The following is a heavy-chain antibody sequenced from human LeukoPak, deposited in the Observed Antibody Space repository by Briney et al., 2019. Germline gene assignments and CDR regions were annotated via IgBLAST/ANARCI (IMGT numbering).Heavy chain of an antibody. Sequence: SETLSLTCTVSGGSISSYYWSWIRQPPGKGLEWIGYIYYSGSTNYNPSLKSRVTISVETSKNEFSLKLRSVTAADTAVYYCAKGSGYEHSYYYYYMDVWGKGTTVTISS. J-gene: IGHJ6*03. D-gene: IGHD5-12*01. CDR2: IYYSGST. CDR1: GGSISSYY. V-gene: IGHV4-59*01. CDR3: AKGSGYEHSYYYYYMDV.